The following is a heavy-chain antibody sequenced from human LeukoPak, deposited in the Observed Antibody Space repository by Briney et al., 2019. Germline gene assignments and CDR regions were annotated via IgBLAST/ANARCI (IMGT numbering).Heavy chain of an antibody. V-gene: IGHV4-39*07. J-gene: IGHJ6*03. CDR2: IYYSGST. D-gene: IGHD1-26*01. CDR1: GGSISSSSYY. CDR3: ARDVGYYYYMDV. Sequence: SETLSLTCTVTGGSISSSSYYWGWIRQPPGKGLEWIGSIYYSGSTYYNPSLKSRVTISVDTSKNQFSLKLSSVTAADTAVYYCARDVGYYYYMDVWGKGTTVTVSS.